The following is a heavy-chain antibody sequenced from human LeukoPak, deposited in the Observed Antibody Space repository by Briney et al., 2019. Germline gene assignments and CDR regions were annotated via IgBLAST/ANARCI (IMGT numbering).Heavy chain of an antibody. J-gene: IGHJ4*02. V-gene: IGHV4-39*01. CDR1: GGSISSISYY. Sequence: SETLSLTCTISGGSISSISYYWGWIRQPPGKGLEWIGSIYYTGSTYYNPSLKSRVTVSVDTSKNQFSLNLRSVTAADTAVYYCARASTVTDQYFDYWGQGTLVTVSS. CDR3: ARASTVTDQYFDY. CDR2: IYYTGST. D-gene: IGHD4-17*01.